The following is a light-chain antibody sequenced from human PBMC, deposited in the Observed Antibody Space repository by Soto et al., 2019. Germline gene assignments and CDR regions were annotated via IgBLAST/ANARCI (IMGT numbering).Light chain of an antibody. V-gene: IGKV3-15*01. CDR3: QQFNNWPQT. Sequence: EIVMTQSPATLSVSPGDRATLSCRASQSVRTNLAWYQQKPGQAPRLLIYDASTRPSGVPARFSASGSGTEFTLTISSLQSEDVAVYYCQQFNNWPQTFGQGTKVEIK. J-gene: IGKJ1*01. CDR2: DAS. CDR1: QSVRTN.